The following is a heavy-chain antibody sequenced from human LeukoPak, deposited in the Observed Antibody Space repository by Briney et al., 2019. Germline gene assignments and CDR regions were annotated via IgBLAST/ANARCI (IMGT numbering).Heavy chain of an antibody. V-gene: IGHV3-30*03. Sequence: GGSLRLSCAASGFTFSSYGMHWVRQAPGKGLEWVAVISYDGSNKYYADSVKGRFTISRDNSKNTLYLQMNSLRAEDTAVYYCARVAYGGNSPIDYWGQGTLVTVSS. J-gene: IGHJ4*02. CDR1: GFTFSSYG. CDR2: ISYDGSNK. D-gene: IGHD4-23*01. CDR3: ARVAYGGNSPIDY.